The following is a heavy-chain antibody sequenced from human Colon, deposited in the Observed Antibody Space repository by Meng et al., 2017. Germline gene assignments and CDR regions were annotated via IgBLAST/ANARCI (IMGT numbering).Heavy chain of an antibody. V-gene: IGHV4-34*01. D-gene: IGHD3-16*01. Sequence: GPLTQWGEGLLKPSETLSLTFAVYGGSCSGYYWRWIRQPPGKGLEWIGEINHSGSTNYNPSLKSRVTISVDTSKNQFSLKLSSVTAADTAVYYCARGSGGWRSYYFDYWGQGTLVTVSS. J-gene: IGHJ4*02. CDR2: INHSGST. CDR1: GGSCSGYY. CDR3: ARGSGGWRSYYFDY.